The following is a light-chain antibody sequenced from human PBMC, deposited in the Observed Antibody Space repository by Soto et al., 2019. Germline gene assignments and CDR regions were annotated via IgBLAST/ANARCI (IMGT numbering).Light chain of an antibody. Sequence: EIVLTQSPATLSLSPGERATLSCWASQSVSNSLAWYQQRPGQSPRLLIYDVSTRATGIPARFGGSGSGTDFTLTIRSLLPEDFATYYCQQSYTTPYTFGQGTKLEI. V-gene: IGKV3-11*01. J-gene: IGKJ2*01. CDR1: QSVSNS. CDR2: DVS. CDR3: QQSYTTPYT.